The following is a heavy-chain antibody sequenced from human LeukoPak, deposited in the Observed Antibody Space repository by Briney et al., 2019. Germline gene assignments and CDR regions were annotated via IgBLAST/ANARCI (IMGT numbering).Heavy chain of an antibody. Sequence: PGGSLRLSCAASGFTFRSYGMHWVRRTPGKGLEWVSSITTSSTYMFYADSVRGRFTISRDNAENSLYLQMNSLRDEDTAVYYCARDPYSGGYGAYYYYYMDVWGKGTTVTVS. CDR2: ITTSSTYM. CDR3: ARDPYSGGYGAYYYYYMDV. D-gene: IGHD6-19*01. V-gene: IGHV3-21*01. J-gene: IGHJ6*03. CDR1: GFTFRSYG.